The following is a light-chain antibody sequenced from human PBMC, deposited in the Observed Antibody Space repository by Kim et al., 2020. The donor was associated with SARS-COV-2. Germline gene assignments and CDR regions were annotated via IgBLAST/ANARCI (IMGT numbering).Light chain of an antibody. Sequence: SPAERATLSCRASQCGSSRYLAWYQQKTGPAPRLLIYGASSRATGIPDRFSGSGSGTDFTLTISRLGPEDFAGYYCQQYGSSPPYTFGQGTKLEI. CDR1: QCGSSRY. J-gene: IGKJ2*01. V-gene: IGKV3-20*01. CDR3: QQYGSSPPYT. CDR2: GAS.